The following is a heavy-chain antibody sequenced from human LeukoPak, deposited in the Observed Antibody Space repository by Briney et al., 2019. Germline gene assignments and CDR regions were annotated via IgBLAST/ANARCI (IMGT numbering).Heavy chain of an antibody. V-gene: IGHV3-66*01. D-gene: IGHD3-22*01. CDR1: GFTVSSNY. CDR3: ARGGGIYYDSSGYYYFDY. CDR2: IYSGGST. Sequence: PGGSLRLSCAASGFTVSSNYMSWVRQAPGKGLEWVSVIYSGGSTYYADSVKGRFTISRDNSKNTLYLQMNSLRAEDTAVYYCARGGGIYYDSSGYYYFDYWGQGTLVTVSS. J-gene: IGHJ4*02.